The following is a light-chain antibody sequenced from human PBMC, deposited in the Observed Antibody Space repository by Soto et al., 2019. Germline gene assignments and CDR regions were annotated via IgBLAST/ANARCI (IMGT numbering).Light chain of an antibody. CDR2: SAS. Sequence: DIQLTQSPSFLSASVGDRVTITCRASQGISSSLAWYQQKAGKAPKLLIYSASTLQGGVPSRFSGSGSGTEFTLTISSLQPEDFATYYCQHSSSYPYTFGQGTKLEIK. CDR3: QHSSSYPYT. CDR1: QGISSS. V-gene: IGKV1-9*01. J-gene: IGKJ2*01.